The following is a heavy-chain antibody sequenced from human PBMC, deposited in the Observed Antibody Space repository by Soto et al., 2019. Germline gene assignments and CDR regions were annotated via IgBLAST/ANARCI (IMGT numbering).Heavy chain of an antibody. CDR3: ARDPGYCISTSCYTYSSSFDD. V-gene: IGHV1-2*04. CDR1: GYTFTGYY. Sequence: ASVKVSCKASGYTFTGYYMHWVRQAPGQGLEWMGWINPNSGGTNYAQKFQGWVTMTRDTSISTAYMELSRLRSDDTAVYYCARDPGYCISTSCYTYSSSFDDWGQGTLVTVSP. D-gene: IGHD2-2*02. CDR2: INPNSGGT. J-gene: IGHJ4*02.